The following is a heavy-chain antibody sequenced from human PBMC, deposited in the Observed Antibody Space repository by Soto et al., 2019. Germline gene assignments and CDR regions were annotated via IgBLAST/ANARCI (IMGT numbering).Heavy chain of an antibody. CDR2: MNPNSGNT. Sequence: ASVKVSCTASGYTFASYDINWVRQATGQGLEWMGWMNPNSGNTGYAQKFQGRVTMTRNTSISTAYMELSSLRSEDTAVYYCARGEYSSSWLKDYWGQGTLVTVSS. J-gene: IGHJ4*02. CDR1: GYTFASYD. V-gene: IGHV1-8*01. D-gene: IGHD6-13*01. CDR3: ARGEYSSSWLKDY.